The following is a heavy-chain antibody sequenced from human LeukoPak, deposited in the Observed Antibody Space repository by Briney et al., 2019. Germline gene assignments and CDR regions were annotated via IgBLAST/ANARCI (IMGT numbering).Heavy chain of an antibody. J-gene: IGHJ6*04. Sequence: GASLKLSCTASGYTFTSYGISWVRQAPGQGLEWMGWISTYNGNTNYAQKLQGRVTMTTDTSTSTAYMEMRSLRSDDTAVYYCARTVITMVQGVIITLDGMDVWGKGATVTVSS. CDR1: GYTFTSYG. V-gene: IGHV1-18*04. D-gene: IGHD3-10*01. CDR2: ISTYNGNT. CDR3: ARTVITMVQGVIITLDGMDV.